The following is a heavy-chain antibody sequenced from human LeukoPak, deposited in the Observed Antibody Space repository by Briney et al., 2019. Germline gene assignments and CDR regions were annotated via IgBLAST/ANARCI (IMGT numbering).Heavy chain of an antibody. Sequence: ASVKVSCKASGYTFTDYFIHWVRQAPGHGLEWMGWINPYSGDTNYPQNFQGRVTMTRDTSVTTVYMELTRLRSDDTAVYFCARDYGSGSFPPGYWGQGTLVTVSS. CDR2: INPYSGDT. V-gene: IGHV1-2*02. J-gene: IGHJ4*02. CDR1: GYTFTDYF. D-gene: IGHD3-10*01. CDR3: ARDYGSGSFPPGY.